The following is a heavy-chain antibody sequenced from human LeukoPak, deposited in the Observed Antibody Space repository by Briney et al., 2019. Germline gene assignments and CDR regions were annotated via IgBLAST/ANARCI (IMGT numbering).Heavy chain of an antibody. V-gene: IGHV4-39*01. CDR3: ARHKDYYYSYMDV. CDR1: GDSISTSSYH. J-gene: IGHJ6*03. CDR2: IYYSGST. Sequence: SETLSLTCSVSGDSISTSSYHWGWIRQPPGKGLEWIGTIYYSGSTYYNPSLTSRVTISVDTSKNQFSLKLSSVTAADTAVYYCARHKDYYYSYMDVWGKGTTVTISS.